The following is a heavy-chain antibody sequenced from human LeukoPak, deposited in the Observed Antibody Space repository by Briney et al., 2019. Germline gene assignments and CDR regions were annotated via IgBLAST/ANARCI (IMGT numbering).Heavy chain of an antibody. J-gene: IGHJ4*02. CDR3: ASALPFQLVH. Sequence: PSETLSLTCSVSIGSISSSKWWSWVRQSPVKGLEWIGEIYLYGTTNYNPSFTSRVTMSVDRSRNQFSLKLTSVTAADTAVYYCASALPFQLVHWGQGTLVTVSS. CDR2: IYLYGTT. V-gene: IGHV4-4*02. CDR1: IGSISSSKW. D-gene: IGHD6-13*01.